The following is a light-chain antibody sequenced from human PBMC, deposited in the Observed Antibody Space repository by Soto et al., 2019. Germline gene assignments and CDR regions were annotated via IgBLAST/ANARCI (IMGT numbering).Light chain of an antibody. V-gene: IGKV3-15*01. CDR2: GAS. Sequence: EIVMTQSPATLSVSPGERATLSCRASQSVSRYLAWYQQKPGQAPRLLIYGASTRATGIPARFSGSGSGTEFTLTISSLQSEDFAVYYCQQYNDWPPFTFGPGTKVDI. J-gene: IGKJ3*01. CDR3: QQYNDWPPFT. CDR1: QSVSRY.